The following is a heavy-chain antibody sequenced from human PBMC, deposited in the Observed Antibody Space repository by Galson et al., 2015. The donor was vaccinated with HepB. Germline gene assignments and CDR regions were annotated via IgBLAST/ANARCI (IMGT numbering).Heavy chain of an antibody. Sequence: SLRLSCAASGFTFSSYGMHWVRQAPGKGLEWVAVIWYDGSNKYYADSVKGRFTISRDNSKNTLYLQMNSLRAEDTAVYYCARSLKVITFGGGASYWGQGTLVTVSS. D-gene: IGHD3-16*01. CDR3: ARSLKVITFGGGASY. CDR2: IWYDGSNK. CDR1: GFTFSSYG. J-gene: IGHJ4*02. V-gene: IGHV3-33*01.